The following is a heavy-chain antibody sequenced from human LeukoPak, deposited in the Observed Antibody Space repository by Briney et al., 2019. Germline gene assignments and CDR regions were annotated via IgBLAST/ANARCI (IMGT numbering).Heavy chain of an antibody. V-gene: IGHV3-64D*06. CDR3: ARSSGWYG. J-gene: IGHJ4*02. CDR2: ITGNGGGT. D-gene: IGHD6-19*01. CDR1: GLTFRSYA. Sequence: PGGSLRLSCSASGLTFRSYAMHWVRQAPGKGLECVSGITGNGGGTFYADSVKGRFTISRDNFKNTLYLQMSGLRAEDTAVYYCARSSGWYGWGQGTLVTVSS.